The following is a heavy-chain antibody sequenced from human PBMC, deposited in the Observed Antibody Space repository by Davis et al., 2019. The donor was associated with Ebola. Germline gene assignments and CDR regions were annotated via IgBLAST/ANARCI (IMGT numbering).Heavy chain of an antibody. CDR3: ARAPRGGYSGYGFNYGMDV. V-gene: IGHV1-2*02. D-gene: IGHD5-12*01. CDR2: INPNSGGT. CDR1: GYTFTGYY. Sequence: ASVKVSCKASGYTFTGYYMHWVRQAPGQGLEWMGWINPNSGGTNYAQKFQGRVTMTRDTSISTAYMELSRLRSDDTAVYYCARAPRGGYSGYGFNYGMDVWGQGTTVTVSS. J-gene: IGHJ6*02.